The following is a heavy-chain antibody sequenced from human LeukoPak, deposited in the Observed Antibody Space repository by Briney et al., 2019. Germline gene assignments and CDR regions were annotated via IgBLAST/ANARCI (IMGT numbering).Heavy chain of an antibody. CDR1: GFTFSSYG. J-gene: IGHJ4*02. D-gene: IGHD3-10*01. V-gene: IGHV3-30*18. CDR2: ISYDGSNK. Sequence: GGSLRLSCAASGFTFSSYGMHWVRQAPGKGLEWVAVISYDGSNKYYADSVRGRFTISRDNSKNTLYLQMNSLRAEDTAVYYCAKDRYGSGNDWGQGTLVTVSS. CDR3: AKDRYGSGND.